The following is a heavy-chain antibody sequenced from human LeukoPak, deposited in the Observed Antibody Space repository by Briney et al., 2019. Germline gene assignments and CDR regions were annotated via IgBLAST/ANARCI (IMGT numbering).Heavy chain of an antibody. J-gene: IGHJ5*02. CDR1: GFTFSSYS. CDR2: ISSSSSTI. Sequence: GGSLRLSCAASGFTFSSYSMNWVRQAPGRGPEWVSYISSSSSTIYYADSVKGRFTIPRDNAKNSLYLQMNSLRDEDTAVYYCARDGVGYYDSSGYPNWFDPWGQGTLVTVSS. D-gene: IGHD3-22*01. CDR3: ARDGVGYYDSSGYPNWFDP. V-gene: IGHV3-48*02.